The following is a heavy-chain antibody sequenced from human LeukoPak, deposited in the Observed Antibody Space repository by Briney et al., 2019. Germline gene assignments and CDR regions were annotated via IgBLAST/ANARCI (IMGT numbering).Heavy chain of an antibody. D-gene: IGHD4-11*01. Sequence: PGRSLRLSWAASGFTFSSYGTYWVRQAPGKGLEWVAVISYDGSNKYYADSVKGRFTISRDNSKNTLYLQMNSLRAEDTAVYYCAKILPDTVTADYWGQGTLVTVSS. CDR3: AKILPDTVTADY. J-gene: IGHJ4*02. V-gene: IGHV3-30*18. CDR1: GFTFSSYG. CDR2: ISYDGSNK.